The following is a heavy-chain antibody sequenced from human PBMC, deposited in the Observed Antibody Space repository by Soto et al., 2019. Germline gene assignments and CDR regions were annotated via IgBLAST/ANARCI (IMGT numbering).Heavy chain of an antibody. D-gene: IGHD4-17*01. V-gene: IGHV4-31*03. J-gene: IGHJ6*03. CDR1: GGSISSGGYY. CDR2: IYYSGST. Sequence: SETLSLTCTVSGGSISSGGYYWSWIRQHPGKGLEWIGYIYYSGSTYYNPSLKSRVTISVDTSKNQFSLKLSSVTAADTAVYYCARDHGDSGYYYYYMDVWGKGTTVTVSS. CDR3: ARDHGDSGYYYYYMDV.